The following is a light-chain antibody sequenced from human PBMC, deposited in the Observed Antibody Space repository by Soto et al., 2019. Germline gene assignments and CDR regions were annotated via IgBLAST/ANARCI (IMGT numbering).Light chain of an antibody. J-gene: IGKJ5*01. Sequence: EIVLTQSPGTLSLSPGEGATRSFITRQSVSSSYIAWYQQRPGQTPSLLIYGASTRATGIPDRFSGSGSGTHFTLTISRLEPGDFAVYYCQHFGGTTFTFGQGTRLEI. CDR3: QHFGGTTFT. CDR1: QSVSSSY. V-gene: IGKV3-20*01. CDR2: GAS.